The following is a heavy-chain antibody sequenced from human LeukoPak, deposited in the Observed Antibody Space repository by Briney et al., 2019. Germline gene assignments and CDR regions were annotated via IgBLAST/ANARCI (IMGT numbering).Heavy chain of an antibody. Sequence: PGGSLRLSCAASGFTFDDFGMSWVRQVPGKGLECVSGINWSGDSNADSVKGRFTISRDNAKKSVFLQMNSLRGEDTALYHCARLKSCSWYSAPFDYWGQGILVTVSA. V-gene: IGHV3-20*01. CDR3: ARLKSCSWYSAPFDY. D-gene: IGHD6-13*01. CDR1: GFTFDDFG. CDR2: INWSGD. J-gene: IGHJ4*01.